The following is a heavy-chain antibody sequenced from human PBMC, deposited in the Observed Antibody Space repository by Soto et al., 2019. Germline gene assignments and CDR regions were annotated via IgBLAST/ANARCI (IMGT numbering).Heavy chain of an antibody. CDR3: ARDGGVAVAVDASDI. Sequence: GGSLRLSCAASGFTFEDHGMTWVRQVPGKGLEWVAEINWSGSSTSYADSVKGRFTISRDNAKNSLYLQMNSLRAEDTALYFCARDGGVAVAVDASDIWGQGTMVTVSS. J-gene: IGHJ3*02. V-gene: IGHV3-20*04. D-gene: IGHD6-19*01. CDR2: INWSGSST. CDR1: GFTFEDHG.